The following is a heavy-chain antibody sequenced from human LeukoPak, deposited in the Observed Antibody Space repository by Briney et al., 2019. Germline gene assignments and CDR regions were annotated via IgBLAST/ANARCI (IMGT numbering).Heavy chain of an antibody. D-gene: IGHD5-12*01. CDR2: IRYDGSNK. V-gene: IGHV3-30*02. CDR3: AKGGGYEAQYYYYYLDV. Sequence: GGSLRLSCAASGFTFSSYGMHWVCQAPAKGLGLVAFIRYDGSNKYYADSVKVRFTIIRDNSKNKLYLQMKRLRAGDTAVYYCAKGGGYEAQYYYYYLDVWGKGNTVTISS. J-gene: IGHJ6*03. CDR1: GFTFSSYG.